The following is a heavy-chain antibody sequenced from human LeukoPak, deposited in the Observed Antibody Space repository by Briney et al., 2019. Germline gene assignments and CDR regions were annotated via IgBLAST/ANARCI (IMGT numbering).Heavy chain of an antibody. V-gene: IGHV3-21*01. Sequence: GGSLRLSCAVSGFTFSSYSMNWVRQAPGKGLEWVSSISSSSSYIYYADSVKGRFTISRDNAKNSLYLQMNSLRAEDTAVYYCARGDDFWSGYYGDYWGQGTLVTVSS. CDR1: GFTFSSYS. CDR2: ISSSSSYI. D-gene: IGHD3-3*01. J-gene: IGHJ4*02. CDR3: ARGDDFWSGYYGDY.